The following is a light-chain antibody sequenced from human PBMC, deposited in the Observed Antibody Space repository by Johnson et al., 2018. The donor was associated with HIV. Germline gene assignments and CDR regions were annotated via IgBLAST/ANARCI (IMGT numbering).Light chain of an antibody. CDR3: GTWDSSLSAGV. V-gene: IGLV1-51*01. CDR1: GSNIGNNY. Sequence: QSVLTQPPSVSAAPGQKVTISCSGIGSNIGNNYVSWYQQLPGTAPKLLIYDNNKRPSGIPDRFSGSKSGTSATLGITGLQTGDEADYYCGTWDSSLSAGVFGTVTKVTVL. CDR2: DNN. J-gene: IGLJ1*01.